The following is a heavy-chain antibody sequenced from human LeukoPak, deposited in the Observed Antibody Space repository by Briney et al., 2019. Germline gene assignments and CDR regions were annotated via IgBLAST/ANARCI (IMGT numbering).Heavy chain of an antibody. CDR2: ISYDGSNK. V-gene: IGHV3-30-3*01. J-gene: IGHJ4*02. CDR1: GFTFSSYA. Sequence: PGGSLRLSCAASGFTFSSYAMHWVRQAPGKGLEWVAVISYDGSNKYYADSVKGRFTISRDNSKNTLYLQMNSLRAEDTVVYYCAREVVWGQGTLVTVSS. CDR3: AREVV. D-gene: IGHD2-2*01.